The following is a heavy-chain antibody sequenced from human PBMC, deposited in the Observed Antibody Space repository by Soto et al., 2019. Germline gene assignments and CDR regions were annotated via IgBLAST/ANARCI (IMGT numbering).Heavy chain of an antibody. CDR2: IYYSGST. J-gene: IGHJ5*02. V-gene: IGHV4-59*01. D-gene: IGHD3-22*01. CDR3: ARALHYYDSSGYIFDP. Sequence: SETLSLTCTFSVGSISSYYWRWIRQPPGKGLEWIGYIYYSGSTNYNPSLKSRVTISVDTSKNQFSLKLSSVTAADTAVYYCARALHYYDSSGYIFDPWGQGTLVTVSS. CDR1: VGSISSYY.